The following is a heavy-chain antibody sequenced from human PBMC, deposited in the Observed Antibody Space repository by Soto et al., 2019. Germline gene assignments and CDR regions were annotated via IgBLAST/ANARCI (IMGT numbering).Heavy chain of an antibody. D-gene: IGHD6-19*01. Sequence: QVQLVESGGGVVQPGRSLSLSCAASGFTFSNYGMHWARQAPGKGLEWVAGISYDGSNKYYADSVKGRFTISRDNSKNTLYLQMNSLRTEDTAVYYCAGGWYFFDYCGQGTLVTVSP. J-gene: IGHJ4*02. CDR2: ISYDGSNK. V-gene: IGHV3-30*03. CDR1: GFTFSNYG. CDR3: AGGWYFFDY.